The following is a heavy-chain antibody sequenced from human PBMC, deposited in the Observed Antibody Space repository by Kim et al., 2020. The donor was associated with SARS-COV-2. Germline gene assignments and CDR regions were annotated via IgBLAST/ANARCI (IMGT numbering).Heavy chain of an antibody. Sequence: SETLSLTCTVSGASISSSSYSWGWVRQPPGKGLEWIGSIYYSGSTYYNPTLRSPITISVDTTKNQFSLNPSSVTAAASSVYYCARLGGTCYQDFDYWGQGTLVTVSS. D-gene: IGHD2-15*01. CDR3: ARLGGTCYQDFDY. J-gene: IGHJ4*02. CDR2: IYYSGST. V-gene: IGHV4-39*01. CDR1: GASISSSSYS.